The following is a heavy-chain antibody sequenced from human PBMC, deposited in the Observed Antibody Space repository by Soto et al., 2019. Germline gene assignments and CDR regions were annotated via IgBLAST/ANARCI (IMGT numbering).Heavy chain of an antibody. D-gene: IGHD2-15*01. J-gene: IGHJ2*01. CDR1: GGSISSYY. Sequence: QVQLQESGPGLVKPSETLSLTCSVSGGSISSYYWSWIRQPPGKGLEWIGYIYYSGSTNYNPSLKSRLTLSVDTSKNQFSLKLSSVTAADTAVYYCARTARVVKRQWYFDLWGRGTLVTVSS. CDR3: ARTARVVKRQWYFDL. CDR2: IYYSGST. V-gene: IGHV4-59*08.